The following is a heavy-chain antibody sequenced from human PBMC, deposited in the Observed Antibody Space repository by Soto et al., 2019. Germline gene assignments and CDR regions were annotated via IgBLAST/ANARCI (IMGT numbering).Heavy chain of an antibody. CDR3: TRDASRGSSARGWFDP. V-gene: IGHV3-21*01. D-gene: IGHD6-13*01. CDR2: ISSNSAYI. Sequence: GGSLRLSCAASGFTFRSFTMNWVRQAPGKGLEWVSTISSNSAYIYYTDALRGRFTISRDNAKNSLHLQMNSLRAEDTAVYYCTRDASRGSSARGWFDPWGPGTLVTVSS. J-gene: IGHJ5*02. CDR1: GFTFRSFT.